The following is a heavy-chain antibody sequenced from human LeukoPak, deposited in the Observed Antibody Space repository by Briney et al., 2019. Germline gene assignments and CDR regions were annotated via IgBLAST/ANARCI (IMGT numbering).Heavy chain of an antibody. D-gene: IGHD1-1*01. CDR1: GLTFSRYA. CDR3: APNWNLDY. V-gene: IGHV3-23*01. Sequence: PGGSLRLSCAVSGLTFSRYAMSWVRQAPEKGLEWVSAISATGTTYYPDSVKGRFTISRDNSKNTVYLQMSSLRAEDTAVYYCAPNWNLDYWGRGTLVTVSS. J-gene: IGHJ4*02. CDR2: ISATGTT.